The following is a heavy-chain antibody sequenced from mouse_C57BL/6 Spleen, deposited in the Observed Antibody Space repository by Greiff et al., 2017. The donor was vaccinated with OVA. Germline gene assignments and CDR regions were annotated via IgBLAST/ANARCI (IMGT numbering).Heavy chain of an antibody. CDR1: GYSITSGYY. Sequence: ESGPGLVKPSQSLSLTCSVTGYSITSGYYWNWIRQFPGNKLEWMGYISYDGSNNYNPSLKNRISITRDTSKNQFFLKLNSVTTEDTATYYCARGDYYYGSSYRYWYFDVWGTGTTVTVSS. CDR3: ARGDYYYGSSYRYWYFDV. V-gene: IGHV3-6*01. J-gene: IGHJ1*03. D-gene: IGHD1-1*01. CDR2: ISYDGSN.